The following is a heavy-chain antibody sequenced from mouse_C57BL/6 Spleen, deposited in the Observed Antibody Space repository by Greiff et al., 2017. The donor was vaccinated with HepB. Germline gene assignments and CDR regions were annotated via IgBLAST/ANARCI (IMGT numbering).Heavy chain of an antibody. D-gene: IGHD1-1*01. CDR2: INPSNGGT. CDR1: GYTFTSYW. CDR3: AREGFSSPYAMDY. J-gene: IGHJ4*01. Sequence: QVQLQQSGTELVKPGASVKLSCKASGYTFTSYWMHWVKQRPGQGLEWIGNINPSNGGTNYNEKFKSKATLTVDKSSSTAYMQLSSLTSEDSAVYYCAREGFSSPYAMDYWGQGTSVTVSS. V-gene: IGHV1-53*01.